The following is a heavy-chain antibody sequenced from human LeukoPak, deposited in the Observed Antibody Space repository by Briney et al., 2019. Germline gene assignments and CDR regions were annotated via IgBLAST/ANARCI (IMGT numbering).Heavy chain of an antibody. CDR3: ARDYPHCTNGVCYTRAGVDY. CDR2: IHYSGST. Sequence: SETLSLTCTVSGGSISSSAYHWGWIRQPPGKGLEWVGSIHYSGSTYYNPSLKSRVTISVDTSKNQFSLKLSSVTAADTAVYYCARDYPHCTNGVCYTRAGVDYWGQGTLVTVSS. CDR1: GGSISSSAYH. J-gene: IGHJ4*02. D-gene: IGHD2-8*01. V-gene: IGHV4-39*07.